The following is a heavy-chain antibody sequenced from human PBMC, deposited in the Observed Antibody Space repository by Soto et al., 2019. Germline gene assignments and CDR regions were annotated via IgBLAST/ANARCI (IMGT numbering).Heavy chain of an antibody. Sequence: QVQLQESGPGLVKPSETLSLTCNVSGGSMCRYYWSWIRQPAGKGLEWIGRVWTSGSTNYNPSLKSRVTMSIDTSNNHFSLKLNSVTAADTAVYYCARTVGAAYYFDFWGQGTLVTVSS. V-gene: IGHV4-4*07. CDR3: ARTVGAAYYFDF. CDR1: GGSMCRYY. D-gene: IGHD1-26*01. J-gene: IGHJ4*02. CDR2: VWTSGST.